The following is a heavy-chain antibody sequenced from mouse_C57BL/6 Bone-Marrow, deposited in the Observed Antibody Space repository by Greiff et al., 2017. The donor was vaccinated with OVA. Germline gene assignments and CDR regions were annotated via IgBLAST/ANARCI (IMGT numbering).Heavy chain of an antibody. CDR2: ISSGSSTI. CDR3: ARSPFITTVPYYAMDY. J-gene: IGHJ4*01. V-gene: IGHV5-17*01. CDR1: GFTFSDYG. D-gene: IGHD1-1*01. Sequence: EVQVVESGGGLVKPGGSLKLSCAASGFTFSDYGMHWVRQAPEKGLEWVAYISSGSSTIYYADTVKGRFTISRDNAKNTLFLQMTSLRSEDTAMYYCARSPFITTVPYYAMDYWGQGTSVTVSS.